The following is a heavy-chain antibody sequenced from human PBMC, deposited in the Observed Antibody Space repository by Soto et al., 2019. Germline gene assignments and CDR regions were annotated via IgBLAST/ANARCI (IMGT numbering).Heavy chain of an antibody. CDR2: IKSKTDGGTT. Sequence: KPGGSLRLSCAASGFTFSNAWMSWVRQAPGKGLEWVGRIKSKTDGGTTDYAAPVKGRFTISRDDSKNTLYLQMNSLKTEDTAVYYCTTDVGAGRYDFWSGYYTGGGDYGMDVWGQGTTVTVSS. D-gene: IGHD3-3*01. J-gene: IGHJ6*02. V-gene: IGHV3-15*01. CDR3: TTDVGAGRYDFWSGYYTGGGDYGMDV. CDR1: GFTFSNAW.